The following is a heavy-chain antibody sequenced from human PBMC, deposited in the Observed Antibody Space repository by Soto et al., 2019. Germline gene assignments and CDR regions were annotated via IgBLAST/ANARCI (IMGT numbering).Heavy chain of an antibody. CDR3: AREDILGARSFDY. V-gene: IGHV3-48*02. D-gene: IGHD3-9*01. J-gene: IGHJ4*02. Sequence: GGPLRHSSTASGFTFRDYSVHWVRQAPGKGLEWVSYISSGSKTIYYAESVKGRFTVSRDNARNSQYLQMNSLRDEDTAVYYCAREDILGARSFDYWGQGTLVTVSS. CDR2: ISSGSKTI. CDR1: GFTFRDYS.